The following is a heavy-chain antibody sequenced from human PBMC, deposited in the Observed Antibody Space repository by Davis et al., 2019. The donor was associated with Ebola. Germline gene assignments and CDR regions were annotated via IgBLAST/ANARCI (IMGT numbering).Heavy chain of an antibody. CDR2: IYHSGST. J-gene: IGHJ3*02. V-gene: IGHV4-30-2*01. D-gene: IGHD1-7*01. CDR3: AREFELQGAFDN. Sequence: PSETLSLTCAVSGGSISSGGYSWSWIRQPPGKGLEWIGYIYHSGSTYYNPSLKSRVTISVDRSKNQFSLKLSSVTAADTAVYYCAREFELQGAFDNWGQGTMVTVSS. CDR1: GGSISSGGYS.